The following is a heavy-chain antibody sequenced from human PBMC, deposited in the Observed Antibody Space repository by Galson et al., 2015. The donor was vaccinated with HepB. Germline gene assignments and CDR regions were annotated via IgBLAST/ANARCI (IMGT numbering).Heavy chain of an antibody. CDR1: GFTFSSYW. Sequence: SLRLSCAASGFTFSSYWMSWVRQAPGKGLEWVANIKGDESEKYCVDSVKGRFTISRDNAMNPLYLQMNSLRAEDTAVYYCARVPYSYDYLKGRVWGQGTLVTVSS. CDR2: IKGDESEK. CDR3: ARVPYSYDYLKGRV. V-gene: IGHV3-7*03. D-gene: IGHD5-18*01. J-gene: IGHJ4*02.